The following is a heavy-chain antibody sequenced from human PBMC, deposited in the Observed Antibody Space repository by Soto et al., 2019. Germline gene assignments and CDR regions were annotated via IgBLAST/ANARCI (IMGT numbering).Heavy chain of an antibody. Sequence: QVQLQESGPGLVKPSQTLSLTCTVSGGSISSGGYYWSWIRQHPGKGLEWIGYIYYSGSTYYNPSLKGRVTISVDTSKNQFSLKLSSVTAADTAVYYCARKRRITMVRGVMKVFDYWGQGTLVTVSS. CDR1: GGSISSGGYY. CDR2: IYYSGST. V-gene: IGHV4-31*03. CDR3: ARKRRITMVRGVMKVFDY. J-gene: IGHJ4*02. D-gene: IGHD3-10*01.